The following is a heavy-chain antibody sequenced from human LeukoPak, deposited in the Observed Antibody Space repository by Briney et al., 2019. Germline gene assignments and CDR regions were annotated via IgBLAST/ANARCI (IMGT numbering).Heavy chain of an antibody. D-gene: IGHD1-14*01. CDR1: GGSISTYY. J-gene: IGHJ6*02. CDR2: ICHSGST. V-gene: IGHV4-59*01. Sequence: SETLSLTCTVSGGSISTYYWNWIRQPPGKGLEWIGYICHSGSTNYNPSLQSRVTISVDTSKNQFSLNLNSVTAADTAVYYCARGLGGTFYYYGMDVWGQGTTVTVSS. CDR3: ARGLGGTFYYYGMDV.